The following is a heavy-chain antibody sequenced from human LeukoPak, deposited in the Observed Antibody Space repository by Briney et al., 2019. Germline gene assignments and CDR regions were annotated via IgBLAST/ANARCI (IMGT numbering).Heavy chain of an antibody. Sequence: SETLSLTCTVSGGSISSSSYYWGWIRQPPGKGLEWIGSIYYSGSTYYNPSLKSRVTISVDTSKNQFSLKLSSVTAADTAVYYCASRAHSVGGVVTLDYWGQGTLVTVSS. CDR1: GGSISSSSYY. CDR3: ASRAHSVGGVVTLDY. J-gene: IGHJ4*02. V-gene: IGHV4-39*07. CDR2: IYYSGST. D-gene: IGHD3-22*01.